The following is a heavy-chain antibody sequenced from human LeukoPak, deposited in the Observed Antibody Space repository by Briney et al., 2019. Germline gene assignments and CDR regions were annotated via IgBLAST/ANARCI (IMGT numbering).Heavy chain of an antibody. D-gene: IGHD4/OR15-4a*01. CDR2: IYYSGST. J-gene: IGHJ6*02. CDR1: GGSISSYY. V-gene: IGHV4-59*12. Sequence: SETLSLTCTVSGGSISSYYWSWIRQPPGKGLEWIGYIYYSGSTNYNPSLKSRVTISVDTSKNQFSLKLSSVTAADTAVYYCARESVVLSRYYNMDVWGQGTTVTVSS. CDR3: ARESVVLSRYYNMDV.